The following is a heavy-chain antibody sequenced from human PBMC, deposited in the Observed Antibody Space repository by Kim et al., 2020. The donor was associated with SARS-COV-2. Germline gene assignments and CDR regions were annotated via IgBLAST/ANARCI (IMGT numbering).Heavy chain of an antibody. D-gene: IGHD4-17*01. CDR2: IYYSGST. J-gene: IGHJ4*02. CDR3: ARSTVACYFDY. CDR1: GGSISSYY. V-gene: IGHV4-59*12. Sequence: SETLSLTCTVSGGSISSYYWSWIRQPPGKGLEWIGYIYYSGSTNYNPSLNSRVTISVDTSKNQFSLKLSSVTAADTAVYYCARSTVACYFDYWGQGTLVTVSS.